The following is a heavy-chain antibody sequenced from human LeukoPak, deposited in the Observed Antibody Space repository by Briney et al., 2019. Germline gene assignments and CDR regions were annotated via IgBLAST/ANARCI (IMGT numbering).Heavy chain of an antibody. CDR2: MNPNSGNT. V-gene: IGHV1-8*01. D-gene: IGHD2-2*01. Sequence: ASVKVSCKASGYTFTSYDINWVRQATGQGLEWMGWMNPNSGNTGYAQKFQGRVTMTRNTPISTAYMELSSLRSEDTAVYYCATSYCSSTSCYLVDPWGQGTLVTVSS. CDR1: GYTFTSYD. CDR3: ATSYCSSTSCYLVDP. J-gene: IGHJ5*02.